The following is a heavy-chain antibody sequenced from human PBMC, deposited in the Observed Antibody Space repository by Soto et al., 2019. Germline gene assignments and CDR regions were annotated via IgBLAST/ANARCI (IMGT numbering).Heavy chain of an antibody. D-gene: IGHD6-19*01. CDR1: GFTVSTYY. J-gene: IGHJ4*02. V-gene: IGHV3-66*01. Sequence: EVQLVESGGGLVQPGGSLRLSCVGSGFTVSTYYMSWVRQAPGKGLEWVSSIHRDGTTYYAGSVKGRFIVPRDSSENTVSLQMNSLTAGDTALYVCATDHGCSGGHWWGQGTVVTVSS. CDR3: ATDHGCSGGHW. CDR2: IHRDGTT.